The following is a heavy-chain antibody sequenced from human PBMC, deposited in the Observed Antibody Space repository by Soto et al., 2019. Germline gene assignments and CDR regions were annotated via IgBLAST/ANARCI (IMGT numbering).Heavy chain of an antibody. Sequence: ASVKVSCKASGYTFTSYGISWVRQAPGQGLESMGWISAYNGNTNYAQKLQGRVTMTTDTSTSTAYMELRSLRSDDTAVYYCARDGNWLDESVYYYYYYGMDVWGQGTTVTVSS. CDR2: ISAYNGNT. CDR1: GYTFTSYG. CDR3: ARDGNWLDESVYYYYYYGMDV. D-gene: IGHD1-20*01. J-gene: IGHJ6*02. V-gene: IGHV1-18*01.